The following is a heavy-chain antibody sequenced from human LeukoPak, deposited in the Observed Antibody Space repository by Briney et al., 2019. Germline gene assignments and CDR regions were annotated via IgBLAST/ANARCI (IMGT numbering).Heavy chain of an antibody. CDR1: GLTFSTYN. V-gene: IGHV3-13*04. CDR3: ARGGYSGFDV. J-gene: IGHJ3*01. Sequence: PGGSLRLSCAASGLTFSTYNMHWVRQATGEGLEWLSGIGKGGDTYYVGSVKGRFTISRENAKNSLYLQMNSLRNGDTAVYYCARGGYSGFDVWGQGTVVTVSS. D-gene: IGHD5-12*01. CDR2: IGKGGDT.